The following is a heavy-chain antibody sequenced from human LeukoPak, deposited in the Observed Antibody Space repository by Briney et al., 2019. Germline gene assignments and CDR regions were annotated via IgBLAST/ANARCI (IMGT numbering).Heavy chain of an antibody. J-gene: IGHJ4*02. V-gene: IGHV3-23*01. Sequence: QPGGSLRLSCVASGFTFDDYGMHWVRQAPGKGLEWISAISLNGETTWYADSVKGRFTISRDNSKNTLYLQLTSLRAEDTAVYYCAQGFSSGWYPYWGQGSLVSVSS. CDR2: ISLNGETT. CDR1: GFTFDDYG. CDR3: AQGFSSGWYPY. D-gene: IGHD6-19*01.